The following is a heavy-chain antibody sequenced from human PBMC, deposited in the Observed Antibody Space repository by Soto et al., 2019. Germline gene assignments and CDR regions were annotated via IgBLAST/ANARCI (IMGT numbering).Heavy chain of an antibody. Sequence: QVQLVQSGAEVKKPGSSVKVSCTASGGIFSTYAISWLRQAPGQGLEWMGGIIPLFGTPNYAQRFQGRVTITADESTSTAYMKLSRLRSEDTAFYYCARDRDDYGSGNYYNRLDFWGQGTLVTVSS. CDR1: GGIFSTYA. V-gene: IGHV1-69*01. CDR3: ARDRDDYGSGNYYNRLDF. D-gene: IGHD3-10*01. J-gene: IGHJ4*02. CDR2: IIPLFGTP.